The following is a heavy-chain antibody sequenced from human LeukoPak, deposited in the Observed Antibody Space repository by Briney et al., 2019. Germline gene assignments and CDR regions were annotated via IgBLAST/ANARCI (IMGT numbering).Heavy chain of an antibody. V-gene: IGHV4-34*01. CDR1: FXXXX. Sequence: FXXXXWSWIRQPPGKGLEWIGEINHSGSTNYNPSLKSRVTISVDTSKNQFSLKLSSVTAADTAVYYCARGGSNGFDYWGQGTLVTVSS. CDR2: INHSGST. J-gene: IGHJ4*02. D-gene: IGHD3-10*01. CDR3: ARGGSNGFDY.